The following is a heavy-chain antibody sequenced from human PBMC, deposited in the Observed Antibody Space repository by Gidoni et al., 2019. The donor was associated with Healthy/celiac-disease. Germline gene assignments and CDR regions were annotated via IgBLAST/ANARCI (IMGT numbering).Heavy chain of an antibody. CDR3: ARDSQQLPHAHEYYFDY. CDR2: IYYSGST. J-gene: IGHJ4*02. V-gene: IGHV4-31*03. Sequence: QVQLQESGPGLVKPSQTLSLTCTVSGGSISSGGYYWSWIRQHPGKGLEWIGYIYYSGSTYYNPSLKSRVTISVDTSKNQFSLKLSSVTAADTAVYYCARDSQQLPHAHEYYFDYWGQGTLVTVSS. CDR1: GGSISSGGYY. D-gene: IGHD6-13*01.